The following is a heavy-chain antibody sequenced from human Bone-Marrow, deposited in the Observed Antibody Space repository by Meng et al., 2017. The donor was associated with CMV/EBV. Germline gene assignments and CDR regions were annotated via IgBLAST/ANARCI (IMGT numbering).Heavy chain of an antibody. V-gene: IGHV4-34*01. CDR3: ARSSNDYSNYGWFDP. CDR2: INHSGST. Sequence: SETLSLTCAVYGGSFSGYYWSWIRQPPGKGLEWIGEINHSGSTNYNPSLKSRVTISVDTSKNQFSLELSSVTAADTAVYYCARSSNDYSNYGWFDPWGQGTLVTVSS. J-gene: IGHJ5*02. D-gene: IGHD4-11*01. CDR1: GGSFSGYY.